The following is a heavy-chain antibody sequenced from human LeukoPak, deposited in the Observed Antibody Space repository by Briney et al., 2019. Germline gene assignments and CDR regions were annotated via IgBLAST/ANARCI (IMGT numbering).Heavy chain of an antibody. J-gene: IGHJ4*02. CDR1: GGSISSGSYY. CDR2: IYTSGST. Sequence: SETLSLTCTVSGGSISSGSYYWRWIRQPAGKGLEWIVRIYTSGSTNYNPSLKSRVTISVDTSKNQFSLKLSSVTAADTAVYYCARDGIFGVVNYYFDYWGQGTLVTVSS. CDR3: ARDGIFGVVNYYFDY. D-gene: IGHD3-3*01. V-gene: IGHV4-61*02.